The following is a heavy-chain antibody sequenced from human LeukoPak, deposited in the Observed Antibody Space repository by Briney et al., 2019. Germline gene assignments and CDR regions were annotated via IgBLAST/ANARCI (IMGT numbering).Heavy chain of an antibody. CDR1: GGTFSSYA. V-gene: IGHV1-69*13. J-gene: IGHJ6*04. CDR3: ARLLLLWFGERSYYYGMDV. CDR2: IIPIFGTA. D-gene: IGHD3-10*01. Sequence: GASVKVSCKASGGTFSSYAISWVRQAPGQGLEWMGGIIPIFGTANYAQKFQGRVTITADESMSTAYMELSSLRSEDTAVYYCARLLLLWFGERSYYYGMDVWGKGTTVTVSS.